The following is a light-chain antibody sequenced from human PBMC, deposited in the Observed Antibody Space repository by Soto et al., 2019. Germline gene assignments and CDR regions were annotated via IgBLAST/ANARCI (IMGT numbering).Light chain of an antibody. V-gene: IGKV3-20*01. J-gene: IGKJ4*01. CDR2: GAS. CDR3: QQYGSSPLT. CDR1: QSVTSTY. Sequence: EIVLTQSPGTLSLSPGERATLSCRASQSVTSTYLAWYQQKPGQAPRLHIYGASNRATGIPDRFTGSGSGTDFTLTISRLEPEDFAVYYCQQYGSSPLTFGGGTKVEIK.